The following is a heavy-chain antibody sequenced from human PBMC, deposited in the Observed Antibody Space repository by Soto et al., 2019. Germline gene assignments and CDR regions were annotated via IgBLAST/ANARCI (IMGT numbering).Heavy chain of an antibody. V-gene: IGHV5-51*01. CDR2: IYPGDSDT. CDR3: ARNRPAPPSKYGMDV. CDR1: GYSFTSYW. J-gene: IGHJ6*02. Sequence: PGETLKISCKGSGYSFTSYWIGWVRQMPGKGLEWMGIIYPGDSDTRYSPSFQGQVTISADKSISTAYLQWSSLKASDTAMYYCARNRPAPPSKYGMDVWGQGTTVTVSS.